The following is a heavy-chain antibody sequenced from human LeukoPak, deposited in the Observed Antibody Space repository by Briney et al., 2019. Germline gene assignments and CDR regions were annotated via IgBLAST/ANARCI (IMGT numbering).Heavy chain of an antibody. CDR3: ARVIPPNWFDP. CDR1: GFTVTSNY. J-gene: IGHJ5*02. CDR2: IYSGGGA. Sequence: GGSLRLSCAASGFTVTSNYMSWVRQAPGKGLERVSIIYSGGGAYYAASLKGRFTISRDNSRNTLFLQMNSLRAEDTAMYYCARVIPPNWFDPWGQGTLVTVSS. V-gene: IGHV3-66*01.